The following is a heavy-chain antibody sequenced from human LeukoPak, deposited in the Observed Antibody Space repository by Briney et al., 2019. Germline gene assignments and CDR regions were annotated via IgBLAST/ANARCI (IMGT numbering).Heavy chain of an antibody. CDR2: ISSSGSTI. J-gene: IGHJ6*02. D-gene: IGHD3-10*01. CDR3: ARAGRVGFGELYGMDV. V-gene: IGHV3-11*01. CDR1: GFTFSDYY. Sequence: PGGSLRLSCAASGFTFSDYYMSWIRQAPGKGLEWVSYISSSGSTIYYADSVKGRFTISRDNAKNSLYRQMNSLRAEDTAVYYCARAGRVGFGELYGMDVWGQGTTVTVSS.